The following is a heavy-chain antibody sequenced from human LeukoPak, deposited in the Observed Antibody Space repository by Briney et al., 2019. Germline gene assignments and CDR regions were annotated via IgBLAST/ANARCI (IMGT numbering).Heavy chain of an antibody. Sequence: GESLKISCKGSGYSFINYWSGWVRRMPGKGLEWMGIINPGDSDTRYTPSFQGQVTISADKSISTAYLQWSSLKASDTAMYYCARHTDSSGYYLPFDYWGQGTLVTVSS. CDR2: INPGDSDT. CDR3: ARHTDSSGYYLPFDY. D-gene: IGHD3-22*01. CDR1: GYSFINYW. J-gene: IGHJ4*02. V-gene: IGHV5-51*01.